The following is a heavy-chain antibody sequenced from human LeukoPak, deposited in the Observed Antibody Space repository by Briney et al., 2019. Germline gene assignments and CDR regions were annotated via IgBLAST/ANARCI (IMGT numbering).Heavy chain of an antibody. Sequence: GGSLRLSCIASGFTFSTYPMHWVCQAPGKGLEWVANIKQDGSEKYYVDSVKGRFTISRDNAKNSLYLQMNSLRAEDTAVYYCARGPNLRYSYYYYMDVWGKGTTVTVSS. CDR1: GFTFSTYP. D-gene: IGHD2-15*01. V-gene: IGHV3-7*01. CDR3: ARGPNLRYSYYYYMDV. CDR2: IKQDGSEK. J-gene: IGHJ6*03.